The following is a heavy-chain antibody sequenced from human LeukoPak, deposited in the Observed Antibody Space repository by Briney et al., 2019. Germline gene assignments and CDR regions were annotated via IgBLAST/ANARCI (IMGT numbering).Heavy chain of an antibody. CDR1: GDSVSSNSAA. CDR2: TYYRSKWFT. CDR3: ARGWGGNIDQ. V-gene: IGHV6-1*01. J-gene: IGHJ5*02. Sequence: SQTLSLTCAISGDSVSSNSAAWNWIRQSPSRGLEWLGRTYYRSKWFTYYAVSVKGRITINSDTSKNQSSLQVNSVTPEDTAVYYCARGWGGNIDQWGQGTLVTVSS. D-gene: IGHD3-16*01.